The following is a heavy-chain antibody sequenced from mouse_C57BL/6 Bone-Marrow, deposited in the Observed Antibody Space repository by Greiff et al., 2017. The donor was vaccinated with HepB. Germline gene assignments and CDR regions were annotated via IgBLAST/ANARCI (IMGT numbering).Heavy chain of an antibody. V-gene: IGHV14-1*01. Sequence: VHVKQSGAELVRPGASVKLSCTASGFNIKDYYMHWVKQRPEQGLEWIGRIDPEDGDTEYAPKFQGKATMTADTSSNTAYLQLSSLTSEDTAVYYCTTGDYGNYGGGFDYWGQGTTLTVSS. J-gene: IGHJ2*01. D-gene: IGHD2-1*01. CDR2: IDPEDGDT. CDR1: GFNIKDYY. CDR3: TTGDYGNYGGGFDY.